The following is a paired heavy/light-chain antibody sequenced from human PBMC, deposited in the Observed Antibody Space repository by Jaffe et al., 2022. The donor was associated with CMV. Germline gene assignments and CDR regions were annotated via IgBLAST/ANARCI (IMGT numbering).Light chain of an antibody. CDR1: QKVSSIS. V-gene: IGKV3-20*01. J-gene: IGKJ2*01. CDR2: GAS. Sequence: EIVLTQSPGTLSLSPGERATLSCRASQKVSSISLAWYQQKSGQAPRLLIYGASSRATGIPDRFSGSGSGTDFTLTISRLEPEDFALYYCHHYGNSPPYTFGQGTKLEIK. CDR3: HHYGNSPPYT.
Heavy chain of an antibody. V-gene: IGHV3-33*01. D-gene: IGHD2-21*01. CDR2: IWYDGSTK. CDR1: GFTFTSHG. CDR3: ARDLRPEGPILSFQYGIDV. J-gene: IGHJ6*02. Sequence: QVQVEESGGGVVQPGTSLRLSCAASGFTFTSHGMHWVRQAPGKGLEWVAVIWYDGSTKYYVDSVKGRFTISRDNSKNTLYLQMDSLRAEDTAVYYCARDLRPEGPILSFQYGIDVWGQGTTVTVSS.